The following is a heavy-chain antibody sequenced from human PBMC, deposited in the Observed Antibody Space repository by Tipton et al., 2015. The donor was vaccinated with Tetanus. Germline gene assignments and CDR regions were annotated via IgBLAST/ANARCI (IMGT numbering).Heavy chain of an antibody. CDR1: GGSSSSFY. V-gene: IGHV4-34*01. D-gene: IGHD2/OR15-2a*01. CDR2: INHRGGT. CDR3: ARGTFHAFDF. Sequence: TLSLTYGVSGGSSSSFYWSWIRQPPGKGLEWIGEINHRGGTSYNPSLKSRVTISVDTSKNEFSLNLTSMSVADTATYYCARGTFHAFDFWGQGVQVTVSS. J-gene: IGHJ4*02.